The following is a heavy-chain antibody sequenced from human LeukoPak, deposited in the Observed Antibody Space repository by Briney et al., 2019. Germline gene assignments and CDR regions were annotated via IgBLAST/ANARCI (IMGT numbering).Heavy chain of an antibody. J-gene: IGHJ4*02. D-gene: IGHD6-6*01. CDR3: ARGYSSSSCFDY. Sequence: GGSLRLSCAASGFSFSIYSMNWVRQAPGKGLEWVSSISSSSSYIYYADSVKGRFTISRDNAKNSLYLQMNSLRAEDTAVYYCARGYSSSSCFDYWGQGTLVTVSS. CDR1: GFSFSIYS. CDR2: ISSSSSYI. V-gene: IGHV3-21*01.